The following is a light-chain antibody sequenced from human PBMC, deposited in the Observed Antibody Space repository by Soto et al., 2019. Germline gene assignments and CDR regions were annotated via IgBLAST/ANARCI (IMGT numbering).Light chain of an antibody. CDR3: SSYTSSSVV. J-gene: IGLJ2*01. CDR1: SSDVGGYNY. V-gene: IGLV2-14*01. CDR2: DVS. Sequence: QSALTQPASVSGSPGQSITISCTGTSSDVGGYNYVSWYQQHPGKAPKLMIYDVSNRPSGVSNRFSGSKSGNTASLTISGLLAEDEADYYCSSYTSSSVVFGGGTKLTVL.